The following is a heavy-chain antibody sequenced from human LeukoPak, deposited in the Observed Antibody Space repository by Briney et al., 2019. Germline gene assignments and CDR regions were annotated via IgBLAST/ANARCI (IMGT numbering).Heavy chain of an antibody. CDR2: ISSSGST. CDR3: ARGKSRGSHIDH. D-gene: IGHD1-26*01. J-gene: IGHJ4*02. V-gene: IGHV4-61*02. Sequence: PSQTLSLTCTVSGDSISSGDYYWSWIRQPAGKGLEWIGRISSSGSTNYNPSLKSRVTISVDTSKNQFSLKLRSVTAADTAFYYCARGKSRGSHIDHWGQGTLVTVSS. CDR1: GDSISSGDYY.